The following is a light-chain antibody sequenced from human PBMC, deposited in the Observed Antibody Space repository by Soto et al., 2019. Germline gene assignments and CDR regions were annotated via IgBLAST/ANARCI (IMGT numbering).Light chain of an antibody. Sequence: DIQMTQSPSSLSASIGDTVTITCRASHDIITDVNWYRHKPGKAPELLIYAASALQSGVPSRFSGSVSGTEFTLTGNGLHREDFGTYYCQESLTNITFGGGTKVDI. J-gene: IGKJ4*01. CDR3: QESLTNIT. V-gene: IGKV1-39*01. CDR1: HDIITD. CDR2: AAS.